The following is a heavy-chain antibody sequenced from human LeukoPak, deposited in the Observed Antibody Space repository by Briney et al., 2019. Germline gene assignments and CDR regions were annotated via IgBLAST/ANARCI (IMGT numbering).Heavy chain of an antibody. Sequence: PSETLSLTCTVSGGSISSYYWSWIRQPPGKGLEWIGYIYYSGSTNYNPSLKSRVTISVDTSKNQLSLKLSSVTAADTAVYYCARVGPYTGYSYGYLNYYYGMDVWGQGTTVTVSS. CDR1: GGSISSYY. J-gene: IGHJ6*02. CDR3: ARVGPYTGYSYGYLNYYYGMDV. D-gene: IGHD5-18*01. CDR2: IYYSGST. V-gene: IGHV4-59*01.